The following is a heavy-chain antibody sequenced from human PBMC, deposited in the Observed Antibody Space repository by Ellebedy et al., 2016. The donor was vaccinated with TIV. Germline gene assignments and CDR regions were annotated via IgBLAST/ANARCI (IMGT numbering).Heavy chain of an antibody. J-gene: IGHJ4*02. V-gene: IGHV1-18*01. CDR1: GYTFSRHG. CDR3: ATVFDGYRGLDY. D-gene: IGHD5-24*01. CDR2: ISTYSGNT. Sequence: AASVKVSCKTSGYTFSRHGLNWVRQAPGQGLEWMGWISTYSGNTIYAQKFQGRVTMTEDTSTDTAYMDLSSLRSEDTAVYYCATVFDGYRGLDYWGQGTLVTVSS.